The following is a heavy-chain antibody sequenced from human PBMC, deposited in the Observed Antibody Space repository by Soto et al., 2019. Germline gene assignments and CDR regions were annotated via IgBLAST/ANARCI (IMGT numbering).Heavy chain of an antibody. D-gene: IGHD3-10*01. CDR2: FDPEDGET. Sequence: ASVKVFRKVSGYTLAELSMHWVRQAPGKGLEWMGGFDPEDGETIYAQKFQGRVTMTEDTSTDTAYMELSSLRSEDTAVYYGATDHSLGWGQGTLVTVSS. V-gene: IGHV1-24*01. CDR3: ATDHSLG. CDR1: GYTLAELS. J-gene: IGHJ4*02.